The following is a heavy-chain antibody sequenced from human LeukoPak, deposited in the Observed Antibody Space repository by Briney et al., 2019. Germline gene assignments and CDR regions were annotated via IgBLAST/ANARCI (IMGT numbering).Heavy chain of an antibody. CDR3: ATTNDGGGYQWGDFFDF. V-gene: IGHV1-69*04. CDR2: IIPNLGTT. CDR1: GGASNSHA. J-gene: IGHJ4*02. D-gene: IGHD3-22*01. Sequence: SVKVSCKASGGASNSHAISWVRQAPGQGLEWMGRIIPNLGTTNRAQNFQDRVTLTADKSTNTAYMELTSLTSDDTAVYYCATTNDGGGYQWGDFFDFWGQGTLVTVSS.